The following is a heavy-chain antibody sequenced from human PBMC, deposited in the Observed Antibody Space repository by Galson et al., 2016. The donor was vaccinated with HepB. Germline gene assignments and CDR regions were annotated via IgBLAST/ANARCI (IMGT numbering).Heavy chain of an antibody. V-gene: IGHV3-30-3*01. Sequence: SLRLSCAASGFTFSQYAMHWVRQAPGKGLEWVSLITYDGTTTYYADSVKGRFTSSRDNSKNTLYLHMNNLRPEDTAMYYCARRRFATGVILYHFAFWGRGALVTVSP. D-gene: IGHD3/OR15-3a*01. CDR1: GFTFSQYA. J-gene: IGHJ4*02. CDR2: ITYDGTTT. CDR3: ARRRFATGVILYHFAF.